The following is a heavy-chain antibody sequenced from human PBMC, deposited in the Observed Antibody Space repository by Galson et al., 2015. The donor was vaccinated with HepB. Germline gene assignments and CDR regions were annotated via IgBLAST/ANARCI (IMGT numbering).Heavy chain of an antibody. V-gene: IGHV1-18*01. Sequence: SVKVSCQASGYTFTSLGISWVRQAAGQGLEWMGWISAYNGQINYAQKFQGRVTMTTDTSTSTAYMELRSLTSDDTAVYYCARELVDYVRGSYRFFDCWGQGTLVTVSS. J-gene: IGHJ4*02. D-gene: IGHD3-16*02. CDR1: GYTFTSLG. CDR2: ISAYNGQI. CDR3: ARELVDYVRGSYRFFDC.